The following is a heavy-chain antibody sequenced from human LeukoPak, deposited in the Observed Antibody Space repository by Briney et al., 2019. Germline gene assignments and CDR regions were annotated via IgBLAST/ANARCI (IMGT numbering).Heavy chain of an antibody. CDR2: INAGNGNT. V-gene: IGHV1-3*01. Sequence: ASVKVSCKASGYTFTNYAIHWVRRAPGQRLEWMGWINAGNGNTEYSQKFQGRVTITRDTSASTAFMELSSLTSEDTAVYYCARESNYYCFDFWGQGTLVTVSS. D-gene: IGHD4/OR15-4a*01. CDR3: ARESNYYCFDF. CDR1: GYTFTNYA. J-gene: IGHJ4*02.